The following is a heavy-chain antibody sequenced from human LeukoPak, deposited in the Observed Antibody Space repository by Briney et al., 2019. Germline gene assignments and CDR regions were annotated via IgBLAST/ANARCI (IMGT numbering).Heavy chain of an antibody. Sequence: GGSLRLSCAASGFTFSSYGMHYGMHWVRQAPGKGLEWVAFIRYDGSDKYYADSVKGRFTISRDNSKNTLYLQMNSLRAEDTAVYYCANAGYTSGWYDYYYMDVWGKGTTVTISS. J-gene: IGHJ6*03. V-gene: IGHV3-30*02. CDR2: IRYDGSDK. CDR3: ANAGYTSGWYDYYYMDV. CDR1: GFTFSSYGMHYG. D-gene: IGHD6-19*01.